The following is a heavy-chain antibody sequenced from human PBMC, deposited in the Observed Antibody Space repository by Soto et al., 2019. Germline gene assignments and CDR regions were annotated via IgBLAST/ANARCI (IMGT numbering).Heavy chain of an antibody. CDR1: GFTFSSYW. J-gene: IGHJ3*02. V-gene: IGHV3-7*03. Sequence: VGSLRLSCAASGFTFSSYWMSWVRQAPGKGLEWVANIKQDGSEKYYVDSVKGRFTISRDNAKNSLYLQMNSLRAEDTAVYYCARDVFYDFWSGYQADAFDIWGQGTMVTVSS. CDR2: IKQDGSEK. CDR3: ARDVFYDFWSGYQADAFDI. D-gene: IGHD3-3*01.